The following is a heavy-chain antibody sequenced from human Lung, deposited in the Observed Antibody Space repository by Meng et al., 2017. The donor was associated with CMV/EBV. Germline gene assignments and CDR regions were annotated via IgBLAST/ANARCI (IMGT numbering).Heavy chain of an antibody. CDR2: ISSASSTI. CDR3: ARACLSDNYYYGMDV. V-gene: IGHV3-48*04. CDR1: GFTVSSNE. Sequence: GESLKISCAASGFTVSSNEMSWVRQAPGKGLEWVSYISSASSTIYYADSVKGRFTISRDNANKSLFLQLNSLRAEDTALYYCARACLSDNYYYGMDVWGQGTTVTVSS. D-gene: IGHD2-21*02. J-gene: IGHJ6*02.